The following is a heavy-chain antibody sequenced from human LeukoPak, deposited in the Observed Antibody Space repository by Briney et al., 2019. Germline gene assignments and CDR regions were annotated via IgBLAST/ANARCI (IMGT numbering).Heavy chain of an antibody. D-gene: IGHD3-22*01. Sequence: SETLSLTCAVYGGSFSGYYWSWIRQPPGKGLEWIGEINHSGSTNYNPSLKSRVTISVDTSKNQFSLKLSSVTAADTAVYYCARADYYDSSGYSNDAFDIWGQGTMVTVSS. CDR2: INHSGST. CDR1: GGSFSGYY. V-gene: IGHV4-34*01. J-gene: IGHJ3*02. CDR3: ARADYYDSSGYSNDAFDI.